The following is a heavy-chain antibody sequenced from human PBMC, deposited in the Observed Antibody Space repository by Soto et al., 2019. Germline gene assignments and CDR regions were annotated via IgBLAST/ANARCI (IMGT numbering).Heavy chain of an antibody. CDR3: AKDGPPSPKKIAVAQFGYFDY. CDR2: ISGSGGST. CDR1: GFTFSSYA. V-gene: IGHV3-23*01. J-gene: IGHJ4*02. D-gene: IGHD6-19*01. Sequence: GGSLRLSCAASGFTFSSYAMSWVRQAPGKGLEWVSAISGSGGSTYYADSVKGRFTISRDNSKNTLYLQMNSLRAKDTAVYYCAKDGPPSPKKIAVAQFGYFDYWGQGTLVTVSS.